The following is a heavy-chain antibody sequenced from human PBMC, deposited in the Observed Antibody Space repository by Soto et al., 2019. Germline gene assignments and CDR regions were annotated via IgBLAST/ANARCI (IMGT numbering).Heavy chain of an antibody. J-gene: IGHJ5*02. CDR2: LKAKSDGGTT. D-gene: IGHD3-9*01. Sequence: GGSLRLSCEVSGLTLTAAWMNWVRQAPGKGLEWVGRLKAKSDGGTTDYGASVKGRFTISRDDSKSILFLQMDSLKTEDTAVYYCATDQTGYNWFDPWGQGTLVTVSS. CDR1: GLTLTAAW. V-gene: IGHV3-15*01. CDR3: ATDQTGYNWFDP.